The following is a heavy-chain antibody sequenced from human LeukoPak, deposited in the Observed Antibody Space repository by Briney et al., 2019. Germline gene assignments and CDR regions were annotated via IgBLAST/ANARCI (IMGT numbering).Heavy chain of an antibody. V-gene: IGHV1-2*06. CDR3: ARDRGYIVGATLREIDY. D-gene: IGHD1-26*01. Sequence: ASVKVSCKASGYTFTGYYMHWVRQAPGQGLEWMGRINPNSGGTNYAQKFQGRVTKTRDTSISTAYMELSRLRSDDTAVYYCARDRGYIVGATLREIDYWGQGTLVTVSS. J-gene: IGHJ4*02. CDR1: GYTFTGYY. CDR2: INPNSGGT.